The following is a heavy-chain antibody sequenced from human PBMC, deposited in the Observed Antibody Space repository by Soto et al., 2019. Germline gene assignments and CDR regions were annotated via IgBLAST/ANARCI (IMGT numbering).Heavy chain of an antibody. J-gene: IGHJ4*02. V-gene: IGHV3-30*18. D-gene: IGHD5-18*01. CDR2: ISYDGSNS. CDR1: GFTFNSYG. CDR3: AKPASGYGFGDRPGRNVVYFDS. Sequence: VQLVESGGGVVQPGRSLRLSCAASGFTFNSYGMHWVRQAPGKGLEWVALISYDGSNSYYVDSVRGRFTISRDNSKKTMLLRMNSLRPEDTAVYFCAKPASGYGFGDRPGRNVVYFDSWGQGTLVTVSS.